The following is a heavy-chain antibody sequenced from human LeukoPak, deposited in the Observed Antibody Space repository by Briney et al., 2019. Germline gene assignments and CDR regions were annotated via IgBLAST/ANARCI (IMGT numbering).Heavy chain of an antibody. D-gene: IGHD1-26*01. Sequence: GASVKVSCKASGYTFTSYDINWVRQATGQGLEWMGWMNPNSGNTGYAQKFQGRVTITADESTSTAYMELSSLRSEDAAVYYCAREYSGSWGAFDIWGQGTMVTVSS. V-gene: IGHV1-8*01. CDR2: MNPNSGNT. J-gene: IGHJ3*02. CDR1: GYTFTSYD. CDR3: AREYSGSWGAFDI.